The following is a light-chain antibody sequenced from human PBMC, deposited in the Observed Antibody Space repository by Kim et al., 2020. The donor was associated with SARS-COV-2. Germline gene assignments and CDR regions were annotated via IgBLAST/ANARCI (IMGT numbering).Light chain of an antibody. CDR1: KLGDKY. V-gene: IGLV3-1*01. Sequence: VSVSPGQTASITCSGDKLGDKYACWYQQKPGQSPVLVIFQDSKRPSGIPERFSGSNSGNTATLTISGTQAMDEADYYCQAWDSSTVVFGGGTKLTVL. CDR2: QDS. J-gene: IGLJ2*01. CDR3: QAWDSSTVV.